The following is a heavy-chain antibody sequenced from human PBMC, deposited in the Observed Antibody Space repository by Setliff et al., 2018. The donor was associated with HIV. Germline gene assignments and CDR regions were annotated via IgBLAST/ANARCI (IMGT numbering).Heavy chain of an antibody. Sequence: ASVKVSCKASGYTFSDYGINWVRQAPGQGLEWMGWINTYNGNTNYAQKFQGRVTMTTDTSTSTVYMELSSLRSEDTAMYYCARAIYSGYYYREFDYWGQGTLVTVSS. V-gene: IGHV1-18*01. CDR3: ARAIYSGYYYREFDY. CDR1: GYTFSDYG. J-gene: IGHJ4*02. CDR2: INTYNGNT. D-gene: IGHD5-12*01.